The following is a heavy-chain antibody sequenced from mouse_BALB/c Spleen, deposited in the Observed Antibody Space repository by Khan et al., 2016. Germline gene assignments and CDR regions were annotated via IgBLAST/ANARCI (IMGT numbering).Heavy chain of an antibody. CDR2: IDPYYGGT. J-gene: IGHJ1*01. CDR3: ARWCGNSLCFDV. D-gene: IGHD1-1*01. Sequence: VQLQQSGPELEKPGASVLISCKASGYSFTGYNMNWVKQSNGKSLEWIGTIDPYYGGTSFNQKFKGKATLTVDKSSSTAYMQLKSLTSEDTAADDCARWCGNSLCFDVWGAGTTVTVSS. CDR1: GYSFTGYN. V-gene: IGHV1-39*01.